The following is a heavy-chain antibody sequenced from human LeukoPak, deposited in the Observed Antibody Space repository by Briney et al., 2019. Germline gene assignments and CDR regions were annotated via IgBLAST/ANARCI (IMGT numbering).Heavy chain of an antibody. CDR1: GGSISSGSYY. J-gene: IGHJ4*02. CDR3: ARYRAGNYFEY. V-gene: IGHV4-61*02. CDR2: IYTSGST. D-gene: IGHD6-13*01. Sequence: PSETMSLTCTVSGGSISSGSYYWSWIRQPAGKGLEWIGRIYTSGSTNYNPSLKSRVTISVDKSKNQFSLKLSAVTAADTALYYGARYRAGNYFEYWAQGTLVTVSS.